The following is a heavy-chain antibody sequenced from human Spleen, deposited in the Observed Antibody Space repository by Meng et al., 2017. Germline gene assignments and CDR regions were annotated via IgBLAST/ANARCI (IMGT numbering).Heavy chain of an antibody. CDR1: GGSISSYY. CDR2: IYTSGST. D-gene: IGHD4-17*01. CDR3: ARDWPPELRSNPDQRWFDP. Sequence: GSLRLSCTVPGGSISSYYWSWIRQLAGKGQEWIGRIYTSGSTNYNPPLKSRVTMSVDTSKNQFSLRLSSVTAADTAVYYCARDWPPELRSNPDQRWFDPWGQGTRVTVSS. V-gene: IGHV4-4*07. J-gene: IGHJ5*02.